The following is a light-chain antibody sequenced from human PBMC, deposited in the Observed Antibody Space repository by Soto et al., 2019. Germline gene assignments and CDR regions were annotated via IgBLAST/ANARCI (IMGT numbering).Light chain of an antibody. CDR2: GAS. CDR3: QQYDISPIT. V-gene: IGKV3-20*01. Sequence: NVWRQCPATLPFSPGDRAPLSCTASQSVSSSNLAWYQQKPGQAPRLLIYGASSRATDIPDRFSGSGSGADFTLTISRLEPEDFGAYYCQQYDISPITFGQGTRLEIK. J-gene: IGKJ5*01. CDR1: QSVSSSN.